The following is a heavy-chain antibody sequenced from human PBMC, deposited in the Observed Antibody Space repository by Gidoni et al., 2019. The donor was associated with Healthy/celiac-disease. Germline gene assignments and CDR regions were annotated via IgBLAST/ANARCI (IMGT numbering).Heavy chain of an antibody. J-gene: IGHJ2*01. D-gene: IGHD3-22*01. Sequence: EVQLVESGGGLVKPGGSLRLSCAASGFTFSSYSMNWVRQAPGKGLEWVSSIISSSSYIYYADSVKGRFTISRDNAKNSLYLQMNSLRAEDTAVYYCARDDYDSSEVGYFDLWGRGTLVTVSS. CDR2: IISSSSYI. CDR3: ARDDYDSSEVGYFDL. V-gene: IGHV3-21*01. CDR1: GFTFSSYS.